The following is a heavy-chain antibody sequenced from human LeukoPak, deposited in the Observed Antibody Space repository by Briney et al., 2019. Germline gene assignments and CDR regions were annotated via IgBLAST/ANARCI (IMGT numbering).Heavy chain of an antibody. CDR3: ARDWQEPYDYYGMDV. CDR1: GYTFTNYF. Sequence: ASVKVSCKTSGYTFTNYFMHWVRQAPGQSLEWVGLINAGNGDTKYSQKFQGRVTISRDTSARTAYMKLSSLISEDTAVYYCARDWQEPYDYYGMDVWGQGTTVTVSS. J-gene: IGHJ6*02. V-gene: IGHV1-3*01. CDR2: INAGNGDT.